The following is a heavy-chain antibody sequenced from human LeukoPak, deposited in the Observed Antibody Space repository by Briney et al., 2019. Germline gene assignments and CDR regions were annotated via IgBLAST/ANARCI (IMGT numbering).Heavy chain of an antibody. CDR1: GGTFSSYA. Sequence: ASVKVSCKASGGTFSSYAINWVRQAPGQGLEWMGGIIPIFGTANYAQKFQGRVTITADESTSTAYMELSSLRSEDTAVYYCASLRAPGHYDSSGYYDYWGQGTLVTVSS. V-gene: IGHV1-69*01. CDR2: IIPIFGTA. D-gene: IGHD3-22*01. J-gene: IGHJ4*02. CDR3: ASLRAPGHYDSSGYYDY.